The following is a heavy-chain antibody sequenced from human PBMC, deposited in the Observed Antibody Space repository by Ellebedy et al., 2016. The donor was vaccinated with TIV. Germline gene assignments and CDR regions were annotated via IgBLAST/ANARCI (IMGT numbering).Heavy chain of an antibody. CDR1: GFIFSNYG. CDR2: ISFDGGNA. D-gene: IGHD5-12*01. J-gene: IGHJ4*02. V-gene: IGHV3-30*18. Sequence: PGGSLRLSCAASGFIFSNYGMHWVRQAPGKGMEWVAVISFDGGNANYADSVHGRFTISSDNSKNTLYLQMNSLRAEDTAVYYCAKGISGYYYPHFDYWGQGILATVSS. CDR3: AKGISGYYYPHFDY.